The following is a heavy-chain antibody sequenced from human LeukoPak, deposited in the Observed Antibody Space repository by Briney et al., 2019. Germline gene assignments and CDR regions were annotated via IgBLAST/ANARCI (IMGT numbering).Heavy chain of an antibody. J-gene: IGHJ6*03. D-gene: IGHD6-13*01. CDR3: ARADYSSTWSHDYYYMDV. CDR1: GFTFSGYW. V-gene: IGHV3-7*03. Sequence: GGSLRLSCAASGFTFSGYWVTWVRQAPGKGLEWVANIKQDGSEKNYVDSVKGRFTISRDNAKNSLYLQMNSLRAEDTAVYYCARADYSSTWSHDYYYMDVWGKGTTVTVSS. CDR2: IKQDGSEK.